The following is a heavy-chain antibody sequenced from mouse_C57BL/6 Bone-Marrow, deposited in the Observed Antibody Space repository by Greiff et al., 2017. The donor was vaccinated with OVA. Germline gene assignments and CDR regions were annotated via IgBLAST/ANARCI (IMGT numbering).Heavy chain of an antibody. CDR2: IWSGGST. CDR1: GFSLTSYG. J-gene: IGHJ4*01. Sequence: VQLVESGPGLVQPSQSLSITCTVSGFSLTSYGVHWVRQSPGKGLEWLGVIWSGGSTDYNAAFISRLSISKDNSKSQVFFKMNSLQADDTAIYYCASPMRVTHYAMDYWGQGTSVTVSS. V-gene: IGHV2-2*01. D-gene: IGHD2-3*01. CDR3: ASPMRVTHYAMDY.